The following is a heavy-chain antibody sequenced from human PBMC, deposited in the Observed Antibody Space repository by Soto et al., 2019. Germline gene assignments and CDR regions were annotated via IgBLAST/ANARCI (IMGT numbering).Heavy chain of an antibody. CDR1: GYTFTSYA. V-gene: IGHV1-3*01. CDR2: INAGNGNT. J-gene: IGHJ4*02. CDR3: ARSVVVPTAPDY. Sequence: QVQLVQSGAEVKKPGASVKVSCKASGYTFTSYAMHWVRQAPGKRLEWMGWINAGNGNTKYSQKFQGRVTITRDTSASTAYMDLSSLRSEDTAVYYCARSVVVPTAPDYWGQGTLVTVSS. D-gene: IGHD2-2*01.